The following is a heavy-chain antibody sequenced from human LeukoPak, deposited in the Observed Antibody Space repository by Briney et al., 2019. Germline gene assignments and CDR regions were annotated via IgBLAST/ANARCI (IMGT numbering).Heavy chain of an antibody. CDR3: ALLTVASDFDY. V-gene: IGHV3-48*03. CDR1: RFPFSIYE. CDR2: IHSSGTVK. D-gene: IGHD5-12*01. J-gene: IGHJ4*02. Sequence: GGSLRLSCVVSRFPFSIYEMNGVRQAPGKGLEGVSNIHSSGTVKYYSDSVTGRFSISRDNAKSSMYLQMNSLRVEDTAVYYCALLTVASDFDYWGQGALVTVSS.